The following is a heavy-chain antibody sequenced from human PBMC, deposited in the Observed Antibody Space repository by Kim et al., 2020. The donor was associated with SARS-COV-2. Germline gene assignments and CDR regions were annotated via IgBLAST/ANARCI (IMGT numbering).Heavy chain of an antibody. V-gene: IGHV3-7*01. J-gene: IGHJ5*02. Sequence: GGSLRLSCAASGFAFSDFWMSWLRQAPGKGLEWVANIKQDGSEKYYVDSVKGRFTISRDNAKNSLYLEMNNLRAEDAAIYYCARNWLARSRPLTYFDPW. D-gene: IGHD3-10*01. CDR2: IKQDGSEK. CDR3: ARNWLARSRPLTYFDP. CDR1: GFAFSDFW.